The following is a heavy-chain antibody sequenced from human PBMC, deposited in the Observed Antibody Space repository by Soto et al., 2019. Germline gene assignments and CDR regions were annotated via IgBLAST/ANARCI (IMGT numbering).Heavy chain of an antibody. CDR3: ARVYRVGGAFDI. V-gene: IGHV3-33*01. Sequence: QVQLVESGGGVVQPGRSLRLSCAASGFTFSSYGMHWVRQAPGKGLEWVAVIWYDGSNKYYADSVKGRFTISRDNSKNTLYPQMNSLRAEDTAVYYCARVYRVGGAFDIWGQGTMVTVSS. CDR1: GFTFSSYG. J-gene: IGHJ3*02. CDR2: IWYDGSNK. D-gene: IGHD3-16*01.